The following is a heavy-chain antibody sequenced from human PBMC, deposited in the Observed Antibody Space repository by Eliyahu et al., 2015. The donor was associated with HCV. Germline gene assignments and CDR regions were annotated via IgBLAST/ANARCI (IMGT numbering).Heavy chain of an antibody. J-gene: IGHJ4*02. CDR2: IXGSGGST. V-gene: IGHV3-23*01. D-gene: IGHD6-6*01. Sequence: EVQLLESGGGLVQPXGSLRXXXAASGFTFSXYAMSWVRQXPGXGLEWVSAIXGSGGSTYYADSVKGRFTISRDNSKNTLYLQMNSLRAEDTAVYYCAKMDRVEYSSALGHLGLYWGQGTLVTVSS. CDR1: GFTFSXYA. CDR3: AKMDRVEYSSALGHLGLY.